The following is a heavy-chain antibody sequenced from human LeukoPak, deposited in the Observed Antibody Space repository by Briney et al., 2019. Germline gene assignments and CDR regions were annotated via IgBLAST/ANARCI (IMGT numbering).Heavy chain of an antibody. Sequence: PSETLSLTCTVSGGSISSYYWGWIRQPPGKGLEWIGSMYYSGSTYYNPSLKSRVTISINTSKNQFSLKLTSVTAADTAVYYRARAGGSGLIDYWGQGTLVTVSS. V-gene: IGHV4-39*07. CDR1: GGSISSYY. J-gene: IGHJ4*02. D-gene: IGHD6-19*01. CDR3: ARAGGSGLIDY. CDR2: MYYSGST.